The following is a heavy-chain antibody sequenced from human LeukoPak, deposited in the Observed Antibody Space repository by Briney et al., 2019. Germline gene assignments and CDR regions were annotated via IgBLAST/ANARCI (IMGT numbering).Heavy chain of an antibody. CDR1: GGSISNYY. Sequence: SETLSLTCTVSGGSISNYYWSWIRHSPGPGLEWIGYIYYTGNTNYHPSHESRVIISVDTSMNQFSLKLSSVTAADTAVYYCARHECGGSCYPEDYWGQGTLVTVSS. CDR2: IYYTGNT. J-gene: IGHJ4*02. D-gene: IGHD2-15*01. V-gene: IGHV4-59*08. CDR3: ARHECGGSCYPEDY.